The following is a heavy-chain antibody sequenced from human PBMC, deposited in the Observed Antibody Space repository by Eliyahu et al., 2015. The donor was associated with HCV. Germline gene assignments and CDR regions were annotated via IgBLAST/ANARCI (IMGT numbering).Heavy chain of an antibody. V-gene: IGHV1-8*01. CDR1: GYXFTSYD. J-gene: IGHJ3*02. Sequence: QVQLVQSGAXXKKPGASVKVXCXASGYXFTSYDINWVRQATGQGLEWMGWMNPNSGNTGYAQKFQGRVXMTRNTSISTAYMELSSLRSEDTAVYYCATFSGTTGHDAFDIWGQGTMVTVSS. CDR3: ATFSGTTGHDAFDI. D-gene: IGHD1-1*01. CDR2: MNPNSGNT.